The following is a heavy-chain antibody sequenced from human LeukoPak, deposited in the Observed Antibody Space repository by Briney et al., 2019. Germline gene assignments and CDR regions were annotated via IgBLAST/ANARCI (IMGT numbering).Heavy chain of an antibody. J-gene: IGHJ3*02. D-gene: IGHD4-17*01. V-gene: IGHV1-2*02. Sequence: ASVKVSCKASGYTFTGYYMHWVRQAPGQGLESRGWINPNSGGTNYAQKFQGRVTMTRDTSISTAYMELSRLRSDDTAVYYCARDYGDYASAFDTSGHGTMVTVSS. CDR3: ARDYGDYASAFDT. CDR2: INPNSGGT. CDR1: GYTFTGYY.